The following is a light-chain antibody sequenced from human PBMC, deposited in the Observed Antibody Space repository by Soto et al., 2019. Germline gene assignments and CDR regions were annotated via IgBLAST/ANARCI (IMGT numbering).Light chain of an antibody. J-gene: IGLJ2*01. CDR1: SGHSSYA. Sequence: QLVLTQSPSASASLRASVKLTCTLSSGHSSYAIAWHQQQPEKGPRYLMKLNSDGSHSKGDGIPDRFSGSTSGAARYLTISSLQSEDEADYYCQTWASGTVVFGGGTKLTVL. CDR3: QTWASGTVV. CDR2: LNSDGSH. V-gene: IGLV4-69*01.